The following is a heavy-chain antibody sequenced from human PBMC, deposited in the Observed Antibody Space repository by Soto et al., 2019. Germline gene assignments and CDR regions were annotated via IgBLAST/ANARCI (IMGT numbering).Heavy chain of an antibody. CDR1: GFTLSSYG. CDR3: AKDGPACFDY. V-gene: IGHV3-30*18. J-gene: IGHJ4*02. D-gene: IGHD2-15*01. CDR2: ISYDGSNK. Sequence: GGSLRLSCAASGFTLSSYGMHWVRQAPGKGLEWVAVISYDGSNKYYADSVKGRFTISRDNSKNTLYLQMNSLRAEDTAVYYCAKDGPACFDYWGQRPLVTVSS.